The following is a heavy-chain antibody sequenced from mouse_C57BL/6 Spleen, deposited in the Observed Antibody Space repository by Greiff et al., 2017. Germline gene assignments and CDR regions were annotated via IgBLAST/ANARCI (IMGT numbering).Heavy chain of an antibody. CDR1: GFTFSSYG. V-gene: IGHV5-6*01. D-gene: IGHD2-5*01. Sequence: EVNVVESGGDLVKPGGSLKLSCAASGFTFSSYGMSWVRQTPDKRLEWVATISSGGSYTYYPDSVKGRFTISRDNAKNTLYLQMSSLKSEDTAMYYCARLGSNWFAYWGQGTLVTVSA. CDR2: ISSGGSYT. CDR3: ARLGSNWFAY. J-gene: IGHJ3*01.